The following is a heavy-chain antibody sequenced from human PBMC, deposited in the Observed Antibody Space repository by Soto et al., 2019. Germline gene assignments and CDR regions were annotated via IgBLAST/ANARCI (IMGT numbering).Heavy chain of an antibody. CDR2: INSDGSST. J-gene: IGHJ4*02. CDR3: AGGYQD. CDR1: GFPFSTYW. V-gene: IGHV3-74*01. Sequence: EEHLVQSGGGLVQPGGSLRLSCAASGFPFSTYWMHWVRQVPGQGLVWVSRINSDGSSTIYADFVKGRFTISRDNAKNTLYLQMNRLRVDDTAIYYCAGGYQDWGQGAGVTVSS. D-gene: IGHD5-12*01.